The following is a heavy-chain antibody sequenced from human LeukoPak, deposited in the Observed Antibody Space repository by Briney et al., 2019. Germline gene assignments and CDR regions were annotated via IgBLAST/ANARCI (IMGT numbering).Heavy chain of an antibody. V-gene: IGHV1-18*01. CDR2: ISAYNGNT. J-gene: IGHJ6*03. CDR3: ARVSSSWYYYYYYYMDV. D-gene: IGHD6-13*01. CDR1: GYTFTSYG. Sequence: GASVKVFCKASGYTFTSYGISWVRQAPGQGLEWMGWISAYNGNTNYAQKLQGRVTMTTDTSTSTAYMELRSLRSDDTAVYYCARVSSSWYYYYYYYMDVWGKGTTVTVSS.